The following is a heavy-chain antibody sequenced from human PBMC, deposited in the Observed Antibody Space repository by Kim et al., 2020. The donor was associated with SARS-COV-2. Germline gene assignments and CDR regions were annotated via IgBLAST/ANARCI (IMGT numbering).Heavy chain of an antibody. CDR2: INHSGST. D-gene: IGHD3-10*01. J-gene: IGHJ4*02. CDR3: ERGHHGRKLDYYGSGSYYIVSPYFDY. Sequence: SETLSLTCAVYGGSFSGYYWSWIRQPPGKGLEWIGEINHSGSTNYNPSLKSRVTISVDTSKNQFSLKLSSVTAADTAVYYCERGHHGRKLDYYGSGSYYIVSPYFDYWGQGTLVTVSS. V-gene: IGHV4-34*01. CDR1: GGSFSGYY.